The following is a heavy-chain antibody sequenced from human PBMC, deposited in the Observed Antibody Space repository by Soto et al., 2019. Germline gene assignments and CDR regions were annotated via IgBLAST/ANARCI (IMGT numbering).Heavy chain of an antibody. J-gene: IGHJ4*02. CDR2: ISAHNGNT. V-gene: IGHV1-18*01. CDR1: GYAFTTYG. CDR3: ARGRYGDY. D-gene: IGHD1-1*01. Sequence: QVHLVQSGAEVKKPGASVKVSCKGSGYAFTTYGITWVRQAPGQGLEWMGWISAHNGNTNYAQKLQGGVTVTRDTSTSTAYMELRSLGSDDTAVYYCARGRYGDYWGQGALVTVSS.